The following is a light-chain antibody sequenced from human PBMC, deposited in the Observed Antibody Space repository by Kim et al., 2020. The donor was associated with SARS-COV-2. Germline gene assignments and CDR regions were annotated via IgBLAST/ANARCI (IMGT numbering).Light chain of an antibody. CDR3: QAWDSSTGV. J-gene: IGLJ2*01. CDR2: QDS. CDR1: KVGDKY. V-gene: IGLV3-1*01. Sequence: GQTARLTCSGDKVGDKYACWYQQMPGQSPVLVIYQDSKRPSGIPERFSGSNSGNTATLTISGTQATDEADYYCQAWDSSTGVFGGGTQLTVL.